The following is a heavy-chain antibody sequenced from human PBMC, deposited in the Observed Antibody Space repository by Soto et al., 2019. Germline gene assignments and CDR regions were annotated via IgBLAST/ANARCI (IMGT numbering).Heavy chain of an antibody. J-gene: IGHJ6*03. CDR3: ARGGEEGHSPRYGYLCYMDV. CDR1: GYTFTSYG. Sequence: QVQLVQSGDEVKKPGASVKVSCKASGYTFTSYGISWVRQAPGQGLEWMGWISAYNGNTNYAQKLQGRVTMTTDTSTSTAYMELRSLRSDDTAVYYCARGGEEGHSPRYGYLCYMDVWGKGTTVSVSS. CDR2: ISAYNGNT. V-gene: IGHV1-18*01. D-gene: IGHD5-18*01.